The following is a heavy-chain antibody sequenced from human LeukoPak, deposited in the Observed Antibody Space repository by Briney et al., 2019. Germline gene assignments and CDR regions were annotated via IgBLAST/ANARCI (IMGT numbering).Heavy chain of an antibody. CDR3: ARGPEGITTVRGVLDY. V-gene: IGHV1-69*06. D-gene: IGHD3-10*01. CDR1: GGTFSSYA. CDR2: IIPIFGTA. Sequence: SVKVSCKASGGTFSSYAISWVRQAPGQGLEWMGGIIPIFGTANYAQKFQGRVTITADKYTSTAYMELSSLRSEDTAVYYCARGPEGITTVRGVLDYWGQETLVTVSS. J-gene: IGHJ4*02.